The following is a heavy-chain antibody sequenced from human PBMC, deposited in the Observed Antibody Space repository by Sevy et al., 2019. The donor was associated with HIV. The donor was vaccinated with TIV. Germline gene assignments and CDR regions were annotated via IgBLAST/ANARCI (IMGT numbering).Heavy chain of an antibody. CDR3: ARDHGGVQDWYFDL. V-gene: IGHV3-53*01. CDR1: GFDVSNNY. Sequence: GGSLRLSCVASGFDVSNNYMSWVRQAPGKGLEWVSVIYTGGSTYYADSVTGRFTMSRDTSKNTVYLQMDSLSAEDTAVYYCARDHGGVQDWYFDLWGRGTLVTVSS. D-gene: IGHD2-8*02. CDR2: IYTGGST. J-gene: IGHJ2*01.